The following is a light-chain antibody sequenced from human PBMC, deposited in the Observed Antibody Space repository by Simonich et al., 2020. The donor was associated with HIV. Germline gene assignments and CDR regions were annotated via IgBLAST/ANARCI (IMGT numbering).Light chain of an antibody. J-gene: IGLJ3*02. Sequence: QSALTQPASVSGSPGQSITISCTGTSSDVGSYNLVSWYQQHPGKAPQLMIYEGSKRPSGVSNRFSGSKSGNTSSLIISGLQAEDEADYYCCSYAGSSTLVFGGGTKLTVL. CDR3: CSYAGSSTLV. CDR1: SSDVGSYNL. CDR2: EGS. V-gene: IGLV2-23*01.